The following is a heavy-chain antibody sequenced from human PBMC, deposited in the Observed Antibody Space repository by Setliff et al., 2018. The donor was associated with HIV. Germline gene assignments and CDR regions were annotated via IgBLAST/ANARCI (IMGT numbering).Heavy chain of an antibody. V-gene: IGHV3-9*01. J-gene: IGHJ4*01. D-gene: IGHD3-22*01. CDR2: INWNSDNI. CDR1: GFTFDDYA. CDR3: ARDRQYYDSSGSYYFYF. Sequence: PGGSLRLSCAASGFTFDDYAMHWVRLTPGKGLECVSGINWNSDNIGYAGSVKGRFTISRDNAKNSLHLQMNSLRAEDSALYYCARDRQYYDSSGSYYFYFCGHCTLVAASS.